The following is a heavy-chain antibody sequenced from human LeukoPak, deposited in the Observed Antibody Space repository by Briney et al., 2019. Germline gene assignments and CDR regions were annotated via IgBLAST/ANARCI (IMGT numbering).Heavy chain of an antibody. Sequence: ASVKVSCKASGYTFTSYGISWVRQAPGQGLEWMGWISAYNGNTNYAQKLQGRVTMTTDTSTSTAYTELRSLRSDDTAVYYCAREREDTEGGIIGYWGQGTLVTVSS. CDR2: ISAYNGNT. CDR3: AREREDTEGGIIGY. V-gene: IGHV1-18*01. CDR1: GYTFTSYG. D-gene: IGHD1-26*01. J-gene: IGHJ4*02.